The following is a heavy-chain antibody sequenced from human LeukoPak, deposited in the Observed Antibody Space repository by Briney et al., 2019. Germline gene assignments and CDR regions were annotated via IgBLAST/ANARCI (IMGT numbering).Heavy chain of an antibody. J-gene: IGHJ4*02. CDR3: AKDGALTTVTFLFDY. D-gene: IGHD4-17*01. Sequence: PGGSLRLSCAASGFTFSSYGMHWVRQAPGKGLEWVAFIRYDGSNKYYADSVKGRFTISRDNSKNTLYLQMNSLRAEDTAVYYCAKDGALTTVTFLFDYWGQGTLVTVSS. CDR1: GFTFSSYG. CDR2: IRYDGSNK. V-gene: IGHV3-30*02.